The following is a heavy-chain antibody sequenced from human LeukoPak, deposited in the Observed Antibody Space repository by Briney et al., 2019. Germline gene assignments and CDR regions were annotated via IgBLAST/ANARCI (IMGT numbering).Heavy chain of an antibody. CDR3: ARDGIAVAGTYYYYGMDV. CDR1: GYTFTSYY. V-gene: IGHV1-46*01. Sequence: ASVKVSCKASGYTFTSYYMHWVRQAPGQGLEWMGIINPSGGSTSYAQKFQGRVTMTRDTSTSTVYMELSSLRSEDTAVYYCARDGIAVAGTYYYYGMDVWGKGTTVNVSS. J-gene: IGHJ6*04. D-gene: IGHD6-19*01. CDR2: INPSGGST.